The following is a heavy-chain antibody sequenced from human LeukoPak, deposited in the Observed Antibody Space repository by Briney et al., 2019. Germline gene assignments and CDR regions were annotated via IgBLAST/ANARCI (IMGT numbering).Heavy chain of an antibody. Sequence: GGSLRLSCAASGFTFSSYWMSWVRQAPGKGLEWVANIKQDGSEKYYVDSVKGRFTISRDNAKKSLYLQMNSLRAEDTAVYYCAREWVRGVIIKEDYFDYWGQGTLVTVSS. D-gene: IGHD3-10*01. V-gene: IGHV3-7*01. CDR2: IKQDGSEK. CDR1: GFTFSSYW. CDR3: AREWVRGVIIKEDYFDY. J-gene: IGHJ4*02.